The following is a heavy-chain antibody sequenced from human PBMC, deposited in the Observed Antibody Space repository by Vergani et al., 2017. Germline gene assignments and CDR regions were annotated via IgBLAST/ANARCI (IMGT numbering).Heavy chain of an antibody. D-gene: IGHD2-15*01. CDR1: GGSMSGYY. V-gene: IGHV4-59*08. CDR2: IYYSGST. Sequence: QVRLQESGPGLVKPSETLSLTCSVSGGSMSGYYWSWIRQPPGKGLEWIGYIYYSGSTYYNPSLKSRVTISVDTSKNQFSLKLSSVTAADTAVYYCARVTPIGYCSGGSCYVFDYWGQGTLVTVSS. CDR3: ARVTPIGYCSGGSCYVFDY. J-gene: IGHJ4*02.